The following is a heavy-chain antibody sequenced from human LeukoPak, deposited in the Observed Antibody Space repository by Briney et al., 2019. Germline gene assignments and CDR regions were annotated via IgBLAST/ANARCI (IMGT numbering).Heavy chain of an antibody. CDR2: ICNTGTT. CDR1: GGSINGSC. V-gene: IGHV4-59*01. CDR3: ARVAGPFDS. Sequence: PSETLSLTCTVSGGSINGSCWSWIRQPPGEGLTWIAYICNTGTTNYNPSLKSRVTISVDTSRNQFSLKLNSMTAADTALYYCARVAGPFDSWGQGTLVTVSS. J-gene: IGHJ4*02.